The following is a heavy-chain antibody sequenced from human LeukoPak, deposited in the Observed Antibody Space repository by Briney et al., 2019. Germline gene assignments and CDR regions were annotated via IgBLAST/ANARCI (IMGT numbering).Heavy chain of an antibody. CDR3: ATRGYSGYDYYYYYYMDV. J-gene: IGHJ6*03. CDR2: IYTSGST. Sequence: SETLSLTCTVSGGSISSFFWSWIRQPPGKGLEWIGYIYTSGSTNYNPSLKSRVTISVDTSKNQFSLKLSSVTAADTAVYYCATRGYSGYDYYYYYYMDVWGKGTTVTVSS. V-gene: IGHV4-4*09. D-gene: IGHD5-12*01. CDR1: GGSISSFF.